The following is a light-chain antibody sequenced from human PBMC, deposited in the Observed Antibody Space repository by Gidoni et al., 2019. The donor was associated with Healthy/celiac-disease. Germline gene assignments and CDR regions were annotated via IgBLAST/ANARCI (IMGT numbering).Light chain of an antibody. CDR2: EGS. V-gene: IGLV2-23*01. Sequence: QSALPQPASVSGSPGQSITISCTGTSSDVGSYNLVSWYQQHPGQAPNLMIYEGSKRPSGVANLFSGSNSGNTASLTISGLQAEDEADYYCCSYAGSSTYVVFGGGTKLTVL. CDR3: CSYAGSSTYVV. CDR1: SSDVGSYNL. J-gene: IGLJ2*01.